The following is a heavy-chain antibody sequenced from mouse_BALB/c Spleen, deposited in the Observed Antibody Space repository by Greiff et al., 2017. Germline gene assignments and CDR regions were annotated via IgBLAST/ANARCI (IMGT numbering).Heavy chain of an antibody. Sequence: EVKLQESGPGLVKPSQSLSLTCSVTGYSITSGYYWNWIRQFPGNKLEWMGYISYDGSNNYNPSLKNRISITRDTSKNQFFLKLNSVTTEDTATYYCARDVNWGFAYWGQGTLVTVSA. CDR2: ISYDGSN. CDR1: GYSITSGYY. CDR3: ARDVNWGFAY. D-gene: IGHD4-1*02. V-gene: IGHV3-6*02. J-gene: IGHJ3*01.